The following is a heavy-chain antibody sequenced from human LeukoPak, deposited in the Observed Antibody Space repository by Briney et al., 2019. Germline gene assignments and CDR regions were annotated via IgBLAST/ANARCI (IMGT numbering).Heavy chain of an antibody. J-gene: IGHJ4*02. CDR2: INHSGST. Sequence: PSETLSLTCTVSGGSISSSSYYWGWIRQPPGKGLEWIGEINHSGSTNYNPSLKSRVTISVDTSKNQFSLKLSSVTAADTAVYYCAGGDGYNSRDYWGQGTLVTVSS. V-gene: IGHV4-39*07. CDR3: AGGDGYNSRDY. CDR1: GGSISSSSYY. D-gene: IGHD5-24*01.